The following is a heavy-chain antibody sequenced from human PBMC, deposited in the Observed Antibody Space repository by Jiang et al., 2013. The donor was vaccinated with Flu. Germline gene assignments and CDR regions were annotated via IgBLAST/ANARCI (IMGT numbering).Heavy chain of an antibody. CDR2: IYPSDGST. CDR3: ARDNSAFDI. J-gene: IGHJ3*02. V-gene: IGHV1-46*01. CDR1: GNTFTSYY. D-gene: IGHD1-1*01. Sequence: SGAEVKKPGASVKVSCKASGNTFTSYYMHWVRQAPGQGLEWMGMIYPSDGSTSYAQKFQGRVTMTRDTSTSTVYMELTSLRSDDTAVYYCARDNSAFDIWGQGTMVTVSS.